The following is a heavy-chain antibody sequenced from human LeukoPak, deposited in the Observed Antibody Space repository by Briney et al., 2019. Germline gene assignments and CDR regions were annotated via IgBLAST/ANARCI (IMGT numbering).Heavy chain of an antibody. CDR3: ATITSMRVVLIS. V-gene: IGHV3-23*01. CDR2: ISGSATNT. CDR1: GFTFSSFD. J-gene: IGHJ1*01. Sequence: SGGSLRLSCAASGFTFSSFDMTWVRQAPGKGLEWVSTISGSATNTYYADSVKGRFTISRDNSKNTLYLKMNRLRADDTAVYYCATITSMRVVLISWGQGTLVTVSS. D-gene: IGHD3-22*01.